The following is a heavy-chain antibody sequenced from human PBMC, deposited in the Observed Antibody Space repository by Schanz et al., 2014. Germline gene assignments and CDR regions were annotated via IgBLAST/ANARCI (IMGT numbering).Heavy chain of an antibody. J-gene: IGHJ4*02. CDR1: GYTFTSYY. D-gene: IGHD2-2*01. Sequence: QVQLVQSGAEVKKPRASVKVSCEASGYTFTSYYIHWVRQAPGQGLEWMGKINPSSGTTRIAQNFQGRLTVTRDTSTSTVNMELSSLRSEDTAVYYCARGGFFDSTSFDSWGQGTLVTVSS. CDR2: INPSSGTT. V-gene: IGHV1-46*03. CDR3: ARGGFFDSTSFDS.